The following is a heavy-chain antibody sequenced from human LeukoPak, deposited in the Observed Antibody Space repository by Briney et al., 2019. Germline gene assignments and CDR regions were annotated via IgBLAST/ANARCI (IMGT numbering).Heavy chain of an antibody. Sequence: PSETLSLTCTVSRGSISGSIRSYYWGWLRQPPGKGLEWIGYISSSGSTNDNPSLRSRVTISVDTSKNQFFLNLSSVSAADTAVYYCARIPLGYSGAYYFDYWGQGILVTVSP. V-gene: IGHV4-61*05. CDR3: ARIPLGYSGAYYFDY. J-gene: IGHJ4*02. D-gene: IGHD5-12*01. CDR2: ISSSGST. CDR1: RGSISGSIRSYY.